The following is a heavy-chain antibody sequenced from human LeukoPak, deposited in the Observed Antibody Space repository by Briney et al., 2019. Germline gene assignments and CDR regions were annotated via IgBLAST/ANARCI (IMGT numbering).Heavy chain of an antibody. CDR1: GYTFIRYG. D-gene: IGHD2/OR15-2a*01. CDR2: ISAYSGDT. CDR3: ARRNSFNYYGMDV. J-gene: IGHJ6*02. V-gene: IGHV1-18*01. Sequence: ASVKVSCKASGYTFIRYGLSWVRQVPGQGLERMAWISAYSGDTNFAQQFQGRVTVTTDTSTSTAYMELRSLTSDDTAVYYCARRNSFNYYGMDVWGQGTTVTVSS.